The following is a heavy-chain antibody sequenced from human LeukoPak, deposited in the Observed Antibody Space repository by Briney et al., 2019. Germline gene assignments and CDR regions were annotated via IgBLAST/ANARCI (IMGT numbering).Heavy chain of an antibody. Sequence: PGGSLRLSCAASGFTFSSYGMHWVRQAPGKGLEWVAVIWYDGSNKYYADSVKGRFTISRDNSKNTLYLQMNSLRAEDTAVYYCARDLGTYYYGMDVWGQGTTVTVSS. J-gene: IGHJ6*02. CDR1: GFTFSSYG. D-gene: IGHD1-14*01. CDR2: IWYDGSNK. V-gene: IGHV3-33*01. CDR3: ARDLGTYYYGMDV.